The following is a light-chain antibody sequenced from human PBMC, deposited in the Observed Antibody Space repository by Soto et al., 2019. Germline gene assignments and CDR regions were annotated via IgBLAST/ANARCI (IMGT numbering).Light chain of an antibody. CDR3: QQYGDSPQT. J-gene: IGKJ1*01. Sequence: EIVLTQSPATLSLSPGERATLSCRASQSVTSNYLAWYQQKPGQAPRLLIYGASSRATAIPDRFSGSGSGTDFTLTISRLEPEGLAVYHCQQYGDSPQTFGQGTKVEIK. V-gene: IGKV3-20*01. CDR2: GAS. CDR1: QSVTSNY.